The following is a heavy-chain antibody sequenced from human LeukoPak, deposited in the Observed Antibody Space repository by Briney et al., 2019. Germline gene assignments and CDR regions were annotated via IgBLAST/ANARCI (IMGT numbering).Heavy chain of an antibody. Sequence: GGSLRLSCTASGFTFGDYAMSWVRQAPGKGLEWVSSISSSSSYIYYADSVKGRFTISRDNAKNSLYLQMNSLRAEDTAVYYCATTPGYSSGWYGVSAFDIWGQGTMVTVSS. CDR2: ISSSSSYI. J-gene: IGHJ3*02. V-gene: IGHV3-21*01. CDR1: GFTFGDYA. D-gene: IGHD6-19*01. CDR3: ATTPGYSSGWYGVSAFDI.